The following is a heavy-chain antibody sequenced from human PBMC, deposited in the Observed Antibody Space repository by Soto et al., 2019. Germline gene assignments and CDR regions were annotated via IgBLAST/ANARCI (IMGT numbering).Heavy chain of an antibody. V-gene: IGHV3-30*18. CDR1: GFTFSSYG. Sequence: GGSLRLSCAASGFTFSSYGMHWVRQAPGKGLEWVAVISYDGSNKYYADSVKGRFTISRDNSKNTLYLQMNSLRAEDTAVYYCAKDRLVLMVYAYVEGYYYGMDVWGQGTTVTVSS. CDR3: AKDRLVLMVYAYVEGYYYGMDV. D-gene: IGHD2-8*01. CDR2: ISYDGSNK. J-gene: IGHJ6*02.